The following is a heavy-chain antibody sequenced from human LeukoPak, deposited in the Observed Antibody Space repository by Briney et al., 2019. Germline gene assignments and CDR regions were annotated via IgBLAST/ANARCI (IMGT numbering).Heavy chain of an antibody. CDR1: GFSVDGNY. V-gene: IGHV3-53*01. CDR2: IFSGDST. CDR3: ARGLYGSVSRTYYYYYGMDV. D-gene: IGHD3-10*01. Sequence: PGGSLRLSCEVSGFSVDGNYMTWVRQVPGRGLEWVALIFSGDSTDYPDSVKGRFTISRDKSKNTLHLQMDSLRPEDTAVYYCARGLYGSVSRTYYYYYGMDVWGQGTTVTVSS. J-gene: IGHJ6*02.